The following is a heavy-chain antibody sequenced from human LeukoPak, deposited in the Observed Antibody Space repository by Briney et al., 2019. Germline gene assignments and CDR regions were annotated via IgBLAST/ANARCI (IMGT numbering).Heavy chain of an antibody. Sequence: SETLSLTCTVSGGSISSYYWTWIRQPAGKGLEWIGRIYTTGSTNYNPSLNSRVTMSVDTSKKQFSLKLSSVTAADTAVYYCARQIAVAGKARFDYWGQGTLVTVSS. CDR3: ARQIAVAGKARFDY. J-gene: IGHJ4*02. V-gene: IGHV4-4*07. CDR2: IYTTGST. CDR1: GGSISSYY. D-gene: IGHD6-19*01.